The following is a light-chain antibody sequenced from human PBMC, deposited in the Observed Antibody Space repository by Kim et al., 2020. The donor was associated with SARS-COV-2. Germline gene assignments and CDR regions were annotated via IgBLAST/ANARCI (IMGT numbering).Light chain of an antibody. CDR1: QSVSRN. CDR3: QQYKDWPPLT. CDR2: GAS. J-gene: IGKJ4*01. V-gene: IGKV3-15*01. Sequence: EIVMTQSPATLSVSPGERATLSCRASQSVSRNLAWYQLKPGQAPRLLIYGASTRATGIPDRFSGSGSGTEFTLIISSLQSEDFAVYYCQQYKDWPPLTFGGGTKLDIK.